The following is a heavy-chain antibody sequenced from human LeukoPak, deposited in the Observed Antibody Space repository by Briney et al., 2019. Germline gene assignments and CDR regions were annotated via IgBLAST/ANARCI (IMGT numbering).Heavy chain of an antibody. J-gene: IGHJ5*02. Sequence: SETLSLTCAVYGGSFSGYYWSWIRQPPGKGLEWIGEMNHSGSTNYNPSLKSRVTISVDTSKNQFSLKLSSVTAADTAVYYCARDRRITMVRGVIKWFDPWGQGTLVTVTS. CDR3: ARDRRITMVRGVIKWFDP. CDR2: MNHSGST. V-gene: IGHV4-34*01. D-gene: IGHD3-10*01. CDR1: GGSFSGYY.